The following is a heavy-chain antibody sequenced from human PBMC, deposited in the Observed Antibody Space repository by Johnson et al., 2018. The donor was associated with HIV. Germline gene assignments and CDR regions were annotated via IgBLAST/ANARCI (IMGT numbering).Heavy chain of an antibody. D-gene: IGHD1-1*01. CDR1: GFTFRFYR. CDR2: INQDGSEK. Sequence: EVQLVESGGGLVQPGGSLRLPCGASGFTFRFYRMSWVRQAPGKGLEWVANINQDGSEKYYVDSGKGRFTISRENAKNPLYRQMNSLRAEYTAVYYCATQYNYRQPFDIWGQGTMVTVSS. J-gene: IGHJ3*02. V-gene: IGHV3-7*05. CDR3: ATQYNYRQPFDI.